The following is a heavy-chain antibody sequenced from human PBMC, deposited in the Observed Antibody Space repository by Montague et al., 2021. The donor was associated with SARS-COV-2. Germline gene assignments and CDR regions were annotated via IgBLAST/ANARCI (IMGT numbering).Heavy chain of an antibody. V-gene: IGHV4-59*10. CDR2: IYTSGST. CDR1: GGSFSGYY. J-gene: IGHJ3*02. Sequence: SETLSLTCAVYGGSFSGYYWSWIRQPPGKGLEWIGRIYTSGSTNYNPSLKSRVTISVDTSKNQFSLKLSSVTAADTAVYYCARDLAPYYGSGSYYNPIDAFDIWGQGTMVTVSS. CDR3: ARDLAPYYGSGSYYNPIDAFDI. D-gene: IGHD3-10*01.